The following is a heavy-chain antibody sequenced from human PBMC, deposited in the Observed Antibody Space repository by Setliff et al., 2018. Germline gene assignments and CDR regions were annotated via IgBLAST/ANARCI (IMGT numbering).Heavy chain of an antibody. CDR3: ARGQNSYHPGSWGPLYDH. Sequence: SETLSLTCTVSGGSISSHYWSWIRQPPGKGLEWIGYIYYSGSTNYNPSLKSRVTISVDTSKNQFSLKLSSVTAADTAVFFCARGQNSYHPGSWGPLYDHWGQGTQVTVSS. V-gene: IGHV4-59*08. J-gene: IGHJ4*02. D-gene: IGHD3-10*01. CDR1: GGSISSHY. CDR2: IYYSGST.